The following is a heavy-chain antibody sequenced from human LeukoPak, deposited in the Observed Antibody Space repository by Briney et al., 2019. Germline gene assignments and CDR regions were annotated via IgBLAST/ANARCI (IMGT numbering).Heavy chain of an antibody. CDR2: ISYDGGKI. CDR3: ARDWDILTGYTYFDY. Sequence: GGSLGLSCAASGFTFSSNAMHWVRQAPGKGLEWVTLISYDGGKIYYEDSVKGRFTISRDNAKNSLYLQMNSLRAEDTAVYYCARDWDILTGYTYFDYWGQGTLVTVSS. D-gene: IGHD3-9*01. V-gene: IGHV3-30*04. J-gene: IGHJ4*02. CDR1: GFTFSSNA.